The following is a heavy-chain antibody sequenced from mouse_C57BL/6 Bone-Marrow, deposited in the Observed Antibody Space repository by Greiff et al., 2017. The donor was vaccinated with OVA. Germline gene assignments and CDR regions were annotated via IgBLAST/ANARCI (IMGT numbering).Heavy chain of an antibody. Sequence: QVQLQQSGAELVKPGASVKMSCKASGYTFTSYWITWVKQRPGQGLEWIGDIYPGSGSTTYNEKFKSKATLTVDTSSSTAYMQLSSLTSEDSAVYDCARRGDYDSDYYAMDYWGQGTSVTVSS. CDR1: GYTFTSYW. V-gene: IGHV1-55*01. J-gene: IGHJ4*01. CDR2: IYPGSGST. D-gene: IGHD2-4*01. CDR3: ARRGDYDSDYYAMDY.